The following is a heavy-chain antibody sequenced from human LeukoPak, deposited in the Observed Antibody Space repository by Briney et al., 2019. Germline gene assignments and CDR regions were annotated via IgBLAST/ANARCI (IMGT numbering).Heavy chain of an antibody. Sequence: SETLSLTCNVSGGSISPYYWSWIRQVPGKGVEWIGCLYYTGDTKYNPSLKSRVTISVDTSKNQFSLKLRSVTAADTAVYYCARGPWAWFDPWGQGTLVTVSS. CDR3: ARGPWAWFDP. V-gene: IGHV4-59*01. J-gene: IGHJ5*02. D-gene: IGHD7-27*01. CDR2: LYYTGDT. CDR1: GGSISPYY.